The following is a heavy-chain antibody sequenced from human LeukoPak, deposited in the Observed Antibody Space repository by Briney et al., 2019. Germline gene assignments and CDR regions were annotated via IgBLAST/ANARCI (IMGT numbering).Heavy chain of an antibody. CDR2: ISSSSSYI. CDR1: GFTFSSYS. CDR3: ARVKYYYGSGSYYTHLIFDY. V-gene: IGHV3-21*01. Sequence: SGGSPRLSCAASGFTFSSYSMNWVRQAPGKGLEWVSSISSSSSYIYYADSVKGRFTISRDNAKNSLYLQMNSLRAEDTAVYYCARVKYYYGSGSYYTHLIFDYWGQGTLVTVSS. J-gene: IGHJ4*02. D-gene: IGHD3-10*01.